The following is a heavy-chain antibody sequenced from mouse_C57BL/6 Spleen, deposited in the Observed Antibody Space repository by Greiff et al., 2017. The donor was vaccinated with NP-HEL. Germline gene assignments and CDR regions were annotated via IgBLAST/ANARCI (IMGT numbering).Heavy chain of an antibody. V-gene: IGHV5-4*01. CDR3: AREGDYDSWYFDV. CDR1: GFTFSSYA. D-gene: IGHD2-4*01. CDR2: ISDGGSYT. J-gene: IGHJ1*03. Sequence: EVQRVESGGGLVKPGGSLKLSCAASGFTFSSYAMSWVRQTPEKRLEWVATISDGGSYTYYPDNVKGRFTISRDNAKNNLYLQMSHLKSEDTAMYDCAREGDYDSWYFDVWGTGTTVTVSS.